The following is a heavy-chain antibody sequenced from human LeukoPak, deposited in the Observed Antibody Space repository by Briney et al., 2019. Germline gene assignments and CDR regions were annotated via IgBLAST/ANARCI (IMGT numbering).Heavy chain of an antibody. CDR3: TRDGSITGTTGPHTVFDY. CDR2: IRSKAYGGTT. D-gene: IGHD1-20*01. CDR1: GFTFSSYW. V-gene: IGHV3-49*04. J-gene: IGHJ4*02. Sequence: GGSLRLSCAASGFTFSSYWMSWVRQAPGKGLEWVGFIRSKAYGGTTEYAASVKGRFTISRDDSKSIAYLQMNSLKTEDTAVYYCTRDGSITGTTGPHTVFDYWGQGTLVTVSS.